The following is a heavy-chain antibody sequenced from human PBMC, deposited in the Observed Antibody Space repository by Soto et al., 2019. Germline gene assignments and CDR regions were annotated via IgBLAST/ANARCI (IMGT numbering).Heavy chain of an antibody. V-gene: IGHV4-4*02. D-gene: IGHD3-22*01. J-gene: IGHJ4*02. CDR2: IYHSGST. Sequence: QVQLQESGPGLVKPSGTLSLTCAVSGGSISRSNWWSWVRQHPGKGLEWIGEIYHSGSTNYNPSLKSRVTISVAKSKNQFSLQLSSVTAADTAVYYCAGGVNYCDSSGYYETQYYFDYWGQGTLVTVSS. CDR3: AGGVNYCDSSGYYETQYYFDY. CDR1: GGSISRSNW.